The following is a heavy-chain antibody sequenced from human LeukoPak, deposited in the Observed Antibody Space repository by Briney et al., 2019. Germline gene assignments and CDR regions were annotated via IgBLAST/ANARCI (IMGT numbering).Heavy chain of an antibody. CDR2: ISSSGSTR. CDR1: GFTFRSYE. V-gene: IGHV3-48*03. J-gene: IGHJ4*02. CDR3: ASPSSDY. Sequence: GGSLRLSCAASGFTFRSYEMNWVRQAPGKGLEWVSYISSSGSTRYYADSVKGRFTISRDNAKNSLYLQMNNLRAEDTAIYFCASPSSDYWGQGTLVTVSS.